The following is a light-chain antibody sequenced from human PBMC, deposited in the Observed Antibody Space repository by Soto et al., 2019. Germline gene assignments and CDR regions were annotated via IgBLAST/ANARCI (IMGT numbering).Light chain of an antibody. CDR1: QSVSNSF. Sequence: EVVLTQSPGTLSLSPGERASLSCRSSQSVSNSFLAWYQQKPGQSPRLLIYAASARAIGIPDRFSGSGSGTDFTLTISRLEPEDFAVYYCQQYGHSPRTFGQGTKVEI. CDR2: AAS. J-gene: IGKJ1*01. CDR3: QQYGHSPRT. V-gene: IGKV3-20*01.